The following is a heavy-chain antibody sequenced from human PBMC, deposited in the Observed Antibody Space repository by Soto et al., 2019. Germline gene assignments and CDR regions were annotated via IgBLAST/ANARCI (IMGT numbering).Heavy chain of an antibody. CDR2: ISSSGGST. Sequence: EVQLLESGGGLVQPGGSLRLSCAASGFTFNNYAMSWVRQAPGKGLEWVSTISSSGGSTYYADSVKGRFTISRENSKNTLNLQMNSLRAEDTAVYYCAKEWWEGYGMDVWGQGTKVTVSS. CDR1: GFTFNNYA. V-gene: IGHV3-23*01. J-gene: IGHJ6*02. CDR3: AKEWWEGYGMDV. D-gene: IGHD1-26*01.